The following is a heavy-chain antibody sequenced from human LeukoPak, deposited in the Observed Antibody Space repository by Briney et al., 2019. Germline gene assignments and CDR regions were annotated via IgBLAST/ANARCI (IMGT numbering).Heavy chain of an antibody. V-gene: IGHV1-18*01. J-gene: IGHJ4*02. Sequence: ASVKVSCKASGYTFTRSGISWVRQAPGQGLEWMGWISGYNGHTNYAQKFQDRVTLTTDTSTSTAFMEVRSLRSDDTAVYYCARDYDILTAYDYFDYWGQGTLVTVSS. CDR1: GYTFTRSG. CDR2: ISGYNGHT. D-gene: IGHD3-9*01. CDR3: ARDYDILTAYDYFDY.